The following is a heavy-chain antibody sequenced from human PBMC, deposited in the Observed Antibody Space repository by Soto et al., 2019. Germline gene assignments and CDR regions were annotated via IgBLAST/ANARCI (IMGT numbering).Heavy chain of an antibody. CDR2: TYSRSKWYN. CDR1: GDSVSSNSAA. V-gene: IGHV6-1*01. Sequence: PSQTLSLTWAISGDSVSSNSAAWTWIRQSPSRGLEGLGRTYSRSKWYNDYAVSVKSRITISPDTSKNEFCLQLNSVTPEDTAVYYWARVSSSGWLGPWGQGTLVTFSS. D-gene: IGHD6-19*01. J-gene: IGHJ5*02. CDR3: ARVSSSGWLGP.